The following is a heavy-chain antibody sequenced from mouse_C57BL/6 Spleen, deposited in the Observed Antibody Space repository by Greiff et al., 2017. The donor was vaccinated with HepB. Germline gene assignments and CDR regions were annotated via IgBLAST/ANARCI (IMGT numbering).Heavy chain of an antibody. V-gene: IGHV3-6*01. J-gene: IGHJ3*01. Sequence: DSGPGLVKPSQSLSLTCSVTGYSITSGYYWNWIRQFPGNKLEWMGYISYDGSNNYNPSLKNRISITRDTSKNQFFLKLNSVTTEDTATYYCAREDDYAWFAYWGQGTLVTVSA. CDR1: GYSITSGYY. D-gene: IGHD2-4*01. CDR3: AREDDYAWFAY. CDR2: ISYDGSN.